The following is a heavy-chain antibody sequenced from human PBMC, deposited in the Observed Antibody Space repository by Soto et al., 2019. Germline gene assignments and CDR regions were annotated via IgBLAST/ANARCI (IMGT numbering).Heavy chain of an antibody. V-gene: IGHV4-30-4*01. D-gene: IGHD6-19*01. Sequence: QVQLQESGPGLVKPSQTLSLTCTVSGGSISSGDYYWSWIRQPPGKGLEWIGYIYYSGSTYYNPSLTSRVTIXXDXSXXPFSLKLSSVTAADTAVYYCARAQVSGAVAGLIDYWGQGTLVTVSS. J-gene: IGHJ4*02. CDR2: IYYSGST. CDR3: ARAQVSGAVAGLIDY. CDR1: GGSISSGDYY.